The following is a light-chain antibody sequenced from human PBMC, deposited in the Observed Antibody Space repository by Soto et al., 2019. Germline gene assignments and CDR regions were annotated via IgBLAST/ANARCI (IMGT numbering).Light chain of an antibody. Sequence: EIVMTQSPGTLSVSPGERATLSCRASQRVSSNLAWYQQKPGQAPRLLIYGASTRATVIPARFSGSGSGTVFPLTISSLHSEDFVVYYCQQYNNWPRVFGQGTKLEIK. V-gene: IGKV3-15*01. CDR3: QQYNNWPRV. CDR2: GAS. CDR1: QRVSSN. J-gene: IGKJ2*01.